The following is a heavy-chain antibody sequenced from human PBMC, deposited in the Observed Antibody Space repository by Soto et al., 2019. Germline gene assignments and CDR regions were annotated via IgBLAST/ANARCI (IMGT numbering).Heavy chain of an antibody. V-gene: IGHV4-30-4*01. D-gene: IGHD5-12*01. Sequence: PSETLSLTCTVSGGSISSGDYYWSWLRQPPGKGLEWIGYIYYSGSTYYNPSLKSRVTISVDTSKNQFSPNLSSVTAADTAMYYCARAGVATIYPGNNWFDPWGQGTLVTV. CDR2: IYYSGST. J-gene: IGHJ5*02. CDR3: ARAGVATIYPGNNWFDP. CDR1: GGSISSGDYY.